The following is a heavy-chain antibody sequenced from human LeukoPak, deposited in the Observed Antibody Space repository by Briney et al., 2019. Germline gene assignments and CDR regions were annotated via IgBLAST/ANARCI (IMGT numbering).Heavy chain of an antibody. D-gene: IGHD4-11*01. CDR1: GFTFNTYSA. Sequence: AASVKVSCKASGFTFNTYSAVQWVRQARGQRLEWIGWIVVGSGHTNYAQKFQERVTITRDMSTSTAYMELNSLRSEDTAVYYCARQSVNLAFSPDWGQGTLVTVSS. CDR3: ARQSVNLAFSPD. CDR2: IVVGSGHT. V-gene: IGHV1-58*01. J-gene: IGHJ4*02.